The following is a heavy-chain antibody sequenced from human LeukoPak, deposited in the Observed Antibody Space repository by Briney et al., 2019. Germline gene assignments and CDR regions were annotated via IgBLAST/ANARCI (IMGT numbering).Heavy chain of an antibody. J-gene: IGHJ4*02. V-gene: IGHV4-34*01. CDR1: GGSFSGYY. Sequence: PSGTLSLTCAVYGGSFSGYYWSWIRQPPGKGLEWIGEINHSGSTNYNPSLKSRVTISVDTSKNQFSLKLSSVTAADTAVYYCARAGQLWLIATFDYWGQGTLVTVSS. D-gene: IGHD5-18*01. CDR2: INHSGST. CDR3: ARAGQLWLIATFDY.